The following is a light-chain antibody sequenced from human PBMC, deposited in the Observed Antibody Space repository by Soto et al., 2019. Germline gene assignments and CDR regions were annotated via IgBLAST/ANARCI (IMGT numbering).Light chain of an antibody. CDR1: QSVNSNY. CDR3: QQYDTSRT. J-gene: IGKJ1*01. V-gene: IGKV3-20*01. CDR2: DAS. Sequence: EIVLMQSPGTLSLSPGERATLSCRASQSVNSNYLAWYQQKPGQAPRLLIYDASTRATGIPDRFSGSGSGTDFTLTISRLEPEDFAVYYCQQYDTSRTFGQGTKVDIK.